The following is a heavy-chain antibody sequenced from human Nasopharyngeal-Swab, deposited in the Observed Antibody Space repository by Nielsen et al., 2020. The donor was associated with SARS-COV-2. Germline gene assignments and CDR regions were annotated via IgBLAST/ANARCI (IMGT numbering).Heavy chain of an antibody. CDR3: ARDSLLYCNSLTCSGVEGFDL. Sequence: ASVKVSCKTSGYVFTGYGLSWVRQAPGQGLEWMEWISVHNDRTNYAQKFQGRVTVTADTSTYTAYMELRSLRSDDTAVYYCARDSLLYCNSLTCSGVEGFDLWGQGTMVIVSS. CDR1: GYVFTGYG. J-gene: IGHJ3*01. D-gene: IGHD2/OR15-2a*01. V-gene: IGHV1-18*01. CDR2: ISVHNDRT.